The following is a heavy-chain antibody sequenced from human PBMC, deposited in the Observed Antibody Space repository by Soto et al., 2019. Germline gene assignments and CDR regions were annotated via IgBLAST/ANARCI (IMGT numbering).Heavy chain of an antibody. CDR1: GFTFNDYS. D-gene: IGHD3-10*01. J-gene: IGHJ6*02. V-gene: IGHV3-21*01. CDR2: ISSSGTYI. CDR3: VRAGHVFDVHYYGMDL. Sequence: KPGRTLRLSWDPSGFTFNDYSMHWVCQASDKGLERVSTISSSGTYIYYADSVKGRFAISGDNANNVMYLQMDTLRAEDTAVYYCVRAGHVFDVHYYGMDLWGQGTRSPSP.